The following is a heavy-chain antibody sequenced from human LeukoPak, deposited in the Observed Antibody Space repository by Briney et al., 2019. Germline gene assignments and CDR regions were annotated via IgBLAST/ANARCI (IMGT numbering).Heavy chain of an antibody. V-gene: IGHV1-8*03. CDR1: GYTFTSYD. Sequence: ASVKVSCKASGYTFTSYDINWVRQATGQGLEWMGWMNPNSGNTGYAQKFQGRVTITRNTSISTAYMELSSLRSEDTAVYYCARDEVDSSGYYTRGYYYYYMDVWGKGTTVTVSS. J-gene: IGHJ6*03. CDR3: ARDEVDSSGYYTRGYYYYYMDV. D-gene: IGHD3-22*01. CDR2: MNPNSGNT.